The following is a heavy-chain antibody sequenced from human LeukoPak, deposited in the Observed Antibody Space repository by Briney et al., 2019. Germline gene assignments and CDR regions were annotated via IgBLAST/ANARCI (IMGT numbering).Heavy chain of an antibody. D-gene: IGHD3-10*01. CDR3: ARYGSGSYWYYYGMDV. CDR2: ISYDGSNK. J-gene: IGHJ6*02. CDR1: GFTFSSYA. Sequence: QSGGSLRLSCAASGFTFSSYAMHWVRQAPGKGLEWVAVISYDGSNKYYADSVKGRFTISRDNAKNSLYLQMNSLRAEDTAVYYCARYGSGSYWYYYGMDVWGQGTTVTVSS. V-gene: IGHV3-30-3*01.